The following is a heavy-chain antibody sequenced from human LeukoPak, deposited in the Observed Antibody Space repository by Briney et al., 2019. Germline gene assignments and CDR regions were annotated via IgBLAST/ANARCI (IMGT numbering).Heavy chain of an antibody. CDR3: AREEVTTSYYYYGMDV. CDR1: GYTFTGYY. V-gene: IGHV1-2*02. CDR2: INPNSGGT. D-gene: IGHD4-17*01. Sequence: ASVKVSCEASGYTFTGYYMHWVRQAPGQGLEWMGWINPNSGGTNYAQKFQGRVTMTRDTSISTAYMELSRLRSDDTAVYYCAREEVTTSYYYYGMDVWGQGTTVTVSS. J-gene: IGHJ6*02.